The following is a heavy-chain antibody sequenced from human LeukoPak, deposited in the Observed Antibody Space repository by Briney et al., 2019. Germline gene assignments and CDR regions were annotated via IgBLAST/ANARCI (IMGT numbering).Heavy chain of an antibody. V-gene: IGHV1-69*05. D-gene: IGHD2-2*01. Sequence: GASVKVSCKASGGTFSSYAISWVRQAPGQGLEWMGGIIPIFGTANYAQKFQGRVTITTDESTSTAYMELSSLRSEDTAVYYCARVVSVPAARGYFDYWGQGTLVTVSS. CDR2: IIPIFGTA. CDR1: GGTFSSYA. J-gene: IGHJ4*02. CDR3: ARVVSVPAARGYFDY.